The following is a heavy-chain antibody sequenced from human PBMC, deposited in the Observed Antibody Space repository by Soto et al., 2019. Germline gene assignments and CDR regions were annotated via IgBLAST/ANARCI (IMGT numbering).Heavy chain of an antibody. CDR2: ISGSGRNT. D-gene: IGHD6-19*01. V-gene: IGHV3-23*01. Sequence: LLESGGGLVQPGGSLRLSCVASGFTFSTYAMSWVRQAPGKGLEWVSIISGSGRNTYYTDSVKGRFTISRDNSKNTLYLQMNSLSAEDTAVYHCAKDQGGSGWYGYHAMDVCGQGTTVTVSS. J-gene: IGHJ6*02. CDR3: AKDQGGSGWYGYHAMDV. CDR1: GFTFSTYA.